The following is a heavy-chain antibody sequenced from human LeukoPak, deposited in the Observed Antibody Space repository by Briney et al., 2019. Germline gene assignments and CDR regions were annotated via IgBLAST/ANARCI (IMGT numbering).Heavy chain of an antibody. CDR2: IIPILGIA. D-gene: IGHD2-15*01. J-gene: IGHJ4*02. CDR3: AGSVVVAATPADY. V-gene: IGHV1-69*04. CDR1: GGTFSSYA. Sequence: SVKVSCKASGGTFSSYAISWVRQAPGQGLEWMGRIIPILGIANYAQKFQGRVTITADKSTSTAYMELSSLRSEDTAVYYCAGSVVVAATPADYWGQGTLVTVSS.